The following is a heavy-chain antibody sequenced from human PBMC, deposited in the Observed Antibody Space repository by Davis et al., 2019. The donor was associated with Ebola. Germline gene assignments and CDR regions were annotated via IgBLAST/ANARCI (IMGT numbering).Heavy chain of an antibody. CDR1: GFTFSDYY. V-gene: IGHV3-11*04. Sequence: GESLKISCAASGFTFSDYYMSWIRQAPGKGLEWVSYISSSGSTIYYADSVKGRFTISRDNAKNSLYLRMNSLRAEDTAVYYCAGGEMATLGFYYYYGMDVWGQGTTVTVSS. CDR2: ISSSGSTI. CDR3: AGGEMATLGFYYYYGMDV. D-gene: IGHD5-24*01. J-gene: IGHJ6*02.